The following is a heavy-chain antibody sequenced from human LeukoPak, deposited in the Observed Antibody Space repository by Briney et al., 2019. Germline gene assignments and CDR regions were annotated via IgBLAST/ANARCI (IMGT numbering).Heavy chain of an antibody. J-gene: IGHJ6*04. CDR1: GFTFSSYG. D-gene: IGHD3-9*01. Sequence: PGRSLRLSCAASGFTFSSYGMHWVRQAPGKGLEWVAVISYDVSNKYYADSVKGRFTISRDNSKNTLYLQMNSLRAEDTAVYYCARDGTYYDILTGYSDYYYYGMDVWGKGTTVTVSS. V-gene: IGHV3-30*03. CDR3: ARDGTYYDILTGYSDYYYYGMDV. CDR2: ISYDVSNK.